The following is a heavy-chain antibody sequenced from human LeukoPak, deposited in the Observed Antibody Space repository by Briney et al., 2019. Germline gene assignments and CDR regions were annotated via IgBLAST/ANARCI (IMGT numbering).Heavy chain of an antibody. J-gene: IGHJ6*03. D-gene: IGHD6-13*01. V-gene: IGHV3-9*01. CDR1: GFTFDDYA. Sequence: PGGSLRLSCAASGFTFDDYAMHWVRQAPGKGLEWVSGISWNSGSIGYADSVKGRFTISRDNAKNSLYLQMNSLRAEDTALYYCAKAHGSSWYLDYYYMDVWGKGTTVTISS. CDR3: AKAHGSSWYLDYYYMDV. CDR2: ISWNSGSI.